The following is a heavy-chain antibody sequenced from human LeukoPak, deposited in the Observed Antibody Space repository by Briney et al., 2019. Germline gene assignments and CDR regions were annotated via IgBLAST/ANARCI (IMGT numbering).Heavy chain of an antibody. V-gene: IGHV3-21*01. CDR1: GFTFSSYS. CDR2: ISSSSSYI. D-gene: IGHD3-22*01. CDR3: ARAPYDSSGYYYD. Sequence: GGSLRLSCAASGFTFSSYSMNWVRQAPGKGLEWVSSISSSSSYIYYTDSVKGRFTISRDNAKNSLYLQMNSLRAEDTAVYYCARAPYDSSGYYYDWGQGTLVTVSS. J-gene: IGHJ4*02.